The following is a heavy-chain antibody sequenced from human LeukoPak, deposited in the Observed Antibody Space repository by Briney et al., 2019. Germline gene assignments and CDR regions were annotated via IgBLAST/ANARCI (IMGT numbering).Heavy chain of an antibody. CDR3: ASSPEVGIVGATPQS. D-gene: IGHD1-26*01. CDR2: IIPILGIA. J-gene: IGHJ4*02. CDR1: GGTFSSYA. Sequence: ESSVKVSCKASGGTFSSYAISWVRQAPGQGLEWMGRIIPILGIANYAQKFQGRVTITADKSTSTAYMELSSLRSEDTAVYYCASSPEVGIVGATPQSWGQGTLVTVSS. V-gene: IGHV1-69*04.